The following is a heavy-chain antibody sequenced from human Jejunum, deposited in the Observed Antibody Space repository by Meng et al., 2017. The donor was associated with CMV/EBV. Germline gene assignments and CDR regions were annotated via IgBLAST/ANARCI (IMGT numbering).Heavy chain of an antibody. D-gene: IGHD3-22*01. CDR1: GVSLTDSG. CDR2: IHYGGSFQ. CDR3: AKDGDESSGYYYFDY. Sequence: GVSLTDSGMNWGRQAHGKGLEWVAFIHYGGSFQSYADSVKGRFILSRDNSRNTVFLQMNSLRPEDTAVYYCAKDGDESSGYYYFDYWGQGTLVTVSS. V-gene: IGHV3-30*02. J-gene: IGHJ4*02.